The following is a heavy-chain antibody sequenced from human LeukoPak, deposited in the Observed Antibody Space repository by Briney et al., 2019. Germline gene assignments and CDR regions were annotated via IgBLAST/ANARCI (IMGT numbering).Heavy chain of an antibody. D-gene: IGHD3-16*01. CDR2: IYYSGST. CDR3: ARDPSRYWGSNWFDP. V-gene: IGHV4-59*11. Sequence: SETLSLTCTVSGGSISSHYWSWIRQPPGKGLEWIGYIYYSGSTNYNPSLKSRVTISVDTSKNQFSLKLSSVTAADTAVYYCARDPSRYWGSNWFDPWGQGTLVTASS. J-gene: IGHJ5*02. CDR1: GGSISSHY.